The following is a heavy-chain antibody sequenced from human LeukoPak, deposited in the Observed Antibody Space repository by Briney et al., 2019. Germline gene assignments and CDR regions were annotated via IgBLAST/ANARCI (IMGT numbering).Heavy chain of an antibody. Sequence: GGSLRLSCAASGFTASSNYMNWVRQDPGKGLEWVSMIYPNGNTFYTDSVKGRFTISRDNSKNTLDLQMSSLRAEDTAVYYCARAKDIVVVPAAPPHDAFDIWGQGTMVTVSS. J-gene: IGHJ3*02. V-gene: IGHV3-66*01. CDR3: ARAKDIVVVPAAPPHDAFDI. CDR1: GFTASSNY. D-gene: IGHD2-2*01. CDR2: IYPNGNT.